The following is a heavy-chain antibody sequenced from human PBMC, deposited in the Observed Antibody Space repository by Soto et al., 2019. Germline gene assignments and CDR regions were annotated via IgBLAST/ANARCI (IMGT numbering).Heavy chain of an antibody. Sequence: GGSLGLCCAASGFTFSYYYMTWRGQAPGKGLEWVSYISISVSYTNYADSVKGRFTISRDNAKNSVYLQMDSLEAEDTAVYYCAKASGRVTKRFDSWGQGTRVTVSS. CDR3: AKASGRVTKRFDS. CDR2: ISISVSYT. J-gene: IGHJ4*02. CDR1: GFTFSYYY. V-gene: IGHV3-11*06. D-gene: IGHD4-17*01.